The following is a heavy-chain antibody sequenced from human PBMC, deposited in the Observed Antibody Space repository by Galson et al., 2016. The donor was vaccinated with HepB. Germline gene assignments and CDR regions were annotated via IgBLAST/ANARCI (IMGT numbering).Heavy chain of an antibody. J-gene: IGHJ4*02. CDR3: ARAGLVSLYYFNS. D-gene: IGHD1-26*01. CDR1: GFNFDDYT. V-gene: IGHV3-43*01. Sequence: SLRLSCAASGFNFDDYTMFWVRQAPGKGLEWVSLITWDGASTSYGDSVKGRFTISRDNSKDFLYLQMDSLRTEDTALYFCARAGLVSLYYFNSWGQGTLVTVSS. CDR2: ITWDGAST.